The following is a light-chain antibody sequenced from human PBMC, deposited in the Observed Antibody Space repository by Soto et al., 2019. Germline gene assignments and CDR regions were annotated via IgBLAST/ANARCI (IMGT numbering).Light chain of an antibody. CDR3: QQYNSYS. Sequence: DIQMTQSPSTLSASVGDRVTITCRASQSISSWLAWYQQKPGKAPKLLIYKASSLESRVPSRFSGSGSGTEFPLTISSLQPDDFATYYCQQYNSYSFGQGTKVEIK. CDR2: KAS. V-gene: IGKV1-5*03. J-gene: IGKJ1*01. CDR1: QSISSW.